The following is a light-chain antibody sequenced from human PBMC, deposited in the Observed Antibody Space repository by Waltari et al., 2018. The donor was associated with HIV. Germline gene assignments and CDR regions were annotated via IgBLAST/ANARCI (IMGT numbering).Light chain of an antibody. CDR3: QQYGSSPPDT. CDR2: GAS. CDR1: QSVSSSY. J-gene: IGKJ3*01. Sequence: EIVLTQSPGTLSLSPGERATLSCRASQSVSSSYLAWYQQKPGQAPRLLIYGASSRATGIPDRCSGSGSGTDCTLTISRLEPEDFAVYYCQQYGSSPPDTFGPGTKVDIK. V-gene: IGKV3-20*01.